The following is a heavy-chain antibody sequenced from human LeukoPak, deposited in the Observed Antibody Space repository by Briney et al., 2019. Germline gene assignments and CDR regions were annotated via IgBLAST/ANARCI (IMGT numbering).Heavy chain of an antibody. V-gene: IGHV3-23*01. D-gene: IGHD3-22*01. CDR2: ISNDGGGT. CDR1: GLIFNNYG. Sequence: GGSLRLSCAASGLIFNNYGLIWVRQAPGKGLEWASAISNDGGGTQYADFVEGRFTISRDNSKNTLFLQMSSLRAEDTALYYCAKGSSGYFADLWGQGTLVTVSS. J-gene: IGHJ5*02. CDR3: AKGSSGYFADL.